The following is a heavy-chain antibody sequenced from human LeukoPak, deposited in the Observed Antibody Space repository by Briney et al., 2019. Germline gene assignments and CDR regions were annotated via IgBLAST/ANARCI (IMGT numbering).Heavy chain of an antibody. CDR3: ARQNGAGYYYYFDS. Sequence: GGSLRLSCAASGFTLSSYSMNWVRQAPGKGLEWVSYISSSSTSMYYADSVKGRFTISRDNARNSLYLQMNSLRAEDTAVYYCARQNGAGYYYYFDSWGQGTLVTVSS. D-gene: IGHD3-22*01. J-gene: IGHJ4*02. CDR1: GFTLSSYS. CDR2: ISSSSTSM. V-gene: IGHV3-48*01.